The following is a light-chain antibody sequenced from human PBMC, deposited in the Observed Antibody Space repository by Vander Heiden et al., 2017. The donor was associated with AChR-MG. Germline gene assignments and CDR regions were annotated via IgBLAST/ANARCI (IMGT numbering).Light chain of an antibody. Sequence: QSALTQPASVSGSPGQSITISCPGTSSDVRGYNEVAWYQHNPGKAPKLMIYDVSNRPSGVSNRFSGSKSGNTASLTISGLQAEDEADYYCSSYTSSSTLDYVFGTGTKVTVL. V-gene: IGLV2-14*03. CDR2: DVS. J-gene: IGLJ1*01. CDR3: SSYTSSSTLDYV. CDR1: SSDVRGYNE.